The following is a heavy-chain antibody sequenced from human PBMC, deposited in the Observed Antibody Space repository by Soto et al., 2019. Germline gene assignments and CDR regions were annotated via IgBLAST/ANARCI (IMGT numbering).Heavy chain of an antibody. CDR2: ISGSGGST. CDR1: GFKFSNSA. V-gene: IGHV3-23*01. CDR3: TKAPVVWGSSWYFDP. D-gene: IGHD7-27*01. Sequence: EVQLLESGGGLVQPGGSLRLSCAASGFKFSNSAMTWVRQAPGKGLECVSSISGSGGSTYYADSVKGRFTISRDNSKNTLYLQMNIVGVEDTAVYYCTKAPVVWGSSWYFDPWGRGTLVTVSS. J-gene: IGHJ2*01.